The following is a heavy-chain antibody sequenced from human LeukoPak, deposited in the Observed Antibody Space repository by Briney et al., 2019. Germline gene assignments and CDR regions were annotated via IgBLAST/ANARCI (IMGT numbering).Heavy chain of an antibody. CDR2: ISAYNGNT. CDR3: AREGISFGSGSYYHYYGMDV. V-gene: IGHV1-18*01. CDR1: GYTYTSYG. D-gene: IGHD3-10*01. Sequence: ASVKVSCKASGYTYTSYGISWVRQAPGQGLEWMGWISAYNGNTNYAQKLQGRVTMTTDTSTSTAYMKMRSLRSDDTAVYCCAREGISFGSGSYYHYYGMDVWGQGTTVTVSS. J-gene: IGHJ6*02.